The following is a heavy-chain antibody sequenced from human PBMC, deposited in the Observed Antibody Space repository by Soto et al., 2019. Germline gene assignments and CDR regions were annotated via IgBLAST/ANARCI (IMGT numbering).Heavy chain of an antibody. CDR3: ARQKGSGWYYDDS. D-gene: IGHD6-19*01. V-gene: IGHV4-61*01. CDR1: GDSVTRTSFY. Sequence: QVHLQESGPGLVKSSETLSLSCTVSGDSVTRTSFYWTWVLQSPGGGLEWIGEVSDKGRPSYSPSLKSRLTISLDTSGNEFSLSLPSATVDDTAVYYCARQKGSGWYYDDSWGRGSLVTVSS. CDR2: VSDKGRP. J-gene: IGHJ4*02.